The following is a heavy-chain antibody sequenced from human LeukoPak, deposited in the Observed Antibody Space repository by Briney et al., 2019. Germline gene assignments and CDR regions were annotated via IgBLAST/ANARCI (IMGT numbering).Heavy chain of an antibody. D-gene: IGHD6-13*01. CDR1: GFTFSSYG. Sequence: GGSLRLSCAACGFTFSSYGIHWVRQAPGKGLEWVAFIRYDGSNKYYADSVKGRFTISRDNSKNTLYLQMDSLRGDDTAVYYCAKDLRAAADGTYFDYWGQGTLVTVSS. CDR2: IRYDGSNK. V-gene: IGHV3-30*02. J-gene: IGHJ4*02. CDR3: AKDLRAAADGTYFDY.